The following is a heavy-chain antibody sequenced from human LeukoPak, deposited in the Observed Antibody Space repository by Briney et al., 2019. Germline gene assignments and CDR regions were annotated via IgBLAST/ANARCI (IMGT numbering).Heavy chain of an antibody. CDR1: GFTFSAYW. D-gene: IGHD4-17*01. CDR3: VRLFGGVTTFDY. V-gene: IGHV3-7*01. CDR2: INPDGSGT. Sequence: PGGSLRLSCAASGFTFSAYWMSWVRQGPRKGLDWVASINPDGSGTRYVDSVRGRFTISRDNAQNSLYLHMNSLSAEDTAVYYCVRLFGGVTTFDYWGQGTLITVSS. J-gene: IGHJ4*02.